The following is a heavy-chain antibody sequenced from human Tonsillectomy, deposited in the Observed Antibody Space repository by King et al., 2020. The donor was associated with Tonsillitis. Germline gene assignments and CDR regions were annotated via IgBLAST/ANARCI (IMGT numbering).Heavy chain of an antibody. CDR3: ARVGDFWSGYFDY. Sequence: VQLVESGAEVKKPGSSVKVSCTASGGALSNYAIAWVRQAPGQGLEWMGRIIPILGIADYAQKFQGRVTITADKSTSTAYMELSSLRSEDTAVYYCARVGDFWSGYFDYWGQGTLVTVSS. CDR1: GGALSNYA. V-gene: IGHV1-69*09. D-gene: IGHD3-3*01. J-gene: IGHJ4*02. CDR2: IIPILGIA.